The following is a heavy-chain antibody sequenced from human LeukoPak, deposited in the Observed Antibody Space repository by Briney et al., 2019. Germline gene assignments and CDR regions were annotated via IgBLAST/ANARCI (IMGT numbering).Heavy chain of an antibody. CDR2: IYPGDSDT. CDR3: ARGYLAAFDAFDI. V-gene: IGHV5-51*01. J-gene: IGHJ3*02. CDR1: GYSFTSYW. Sequence: GESLKISCKGSGYSFTSYWIGRVRQMPGKGLEWMGIIYPGDSDTRYSPSFQGQVTISADKSISTAYLQWSSLKASDTAMYYCARGYLAAFDAFDIWGQGTMVTVSS. D-gene: IGHD3-22*01.